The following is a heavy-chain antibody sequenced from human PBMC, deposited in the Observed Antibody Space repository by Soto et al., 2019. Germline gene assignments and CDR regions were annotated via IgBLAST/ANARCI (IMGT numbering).Heavy chain of an antibody. J-gene: IGHJ3*02. Sequence: PGGSLRLSCAASGFTFDDYPMHWVRQAPGKGLEWVSGISWNSGSIGYADSVKGRFTISRDNAKNSLYLQMNSLRAEDTALYYCAKDIGMGPVFDLVVVAATSVAFDIWGQGTMVTVSS. CDR2: ISWNSGSI. CDR1: GFTFDDYP. V-gene: IGHV3-9*01. D-gene: IGHD2-15*01. CDR3: AKDIGMGPVFDLVVVAATSVAFDI.